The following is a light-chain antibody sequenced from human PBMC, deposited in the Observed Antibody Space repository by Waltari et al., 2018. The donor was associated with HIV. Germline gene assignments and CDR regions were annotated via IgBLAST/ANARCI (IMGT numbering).Light chain of an antibody. V-gene: IGLV1-40*01. J-gene: IGLJ2*01. CDR1: SSNIRAGYD. CDR3: QSYDSSLSGDVV. Sequence: QSLLPQPPSVSGASGQMVPISCTGSSSNIRAGYDVHWYQQLPGTAPKLLIYGNSKRPSGVPDRFAGSKSDTSASLAIKGLRAEDEADYYCQSYDSSLSGDVVFGGGTSLTVL. CDR2: GNS.